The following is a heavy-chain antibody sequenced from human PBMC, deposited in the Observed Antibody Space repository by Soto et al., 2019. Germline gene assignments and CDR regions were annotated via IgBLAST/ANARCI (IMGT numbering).Heavy chain of an antibody. CDR1: NDFISKYY. CDR3: ARADYEILTGSYAMDV. J-gene: IGHJ6*04. D-gene: IGHD3-9*01. V-gene: IGHV4-4*07. CDR2: VSTNGAT. Sequence: PSDTLSLTFTLSNDFISKYYWNCIGQPAGKGLEWIGRVSTNGATNYNPSLESRVTMSVDTSKNQFSLKLTSVTAADTDVYFCARADYEILTGSYAMDVWGEGTTVTVPS.